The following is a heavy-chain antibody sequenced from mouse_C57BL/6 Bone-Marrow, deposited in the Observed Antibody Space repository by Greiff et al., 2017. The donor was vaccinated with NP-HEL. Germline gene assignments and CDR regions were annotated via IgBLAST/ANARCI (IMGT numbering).Heavy chain of an antibody. D-gene: IGHD3-2*02. CDR3: AREGNSSGYWFDY. Sequence: EVQVVESGPGLVKPSQSLSLTCSVTGYSITSGYYWNWIRQFPGNKLEWMGYISYDGSNNYNPSLKNRISITRDTSKNQFFLKLNSVTTEDTATYDCAREGNSSGYWFDYWGQGTTLTVSS. CDR1: GYSITSGYY. V-gene: IGHV3-6*01. J-gene: IGHJ2*01. CDR2: ISYDGSN.